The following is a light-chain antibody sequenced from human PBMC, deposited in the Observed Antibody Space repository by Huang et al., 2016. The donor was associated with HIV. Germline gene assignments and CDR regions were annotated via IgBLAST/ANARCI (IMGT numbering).Light chain of an antibody. CDR3: QGYNSAPFT. Sequence: DIQMTQSPTSLSEPVGDRVTINCRASQGIANYLAWYQQKPGKVPQLLIYASSTLQSEVPSRFSGSGSVTDFTLTISSLQPEDVATYYCQGYNSAPFTFGPGTKVDLK. J-gene: IGKJ3*01. V-gene: IGKV1-27*01. CDR1: QGIANY. CDR2: ASS.